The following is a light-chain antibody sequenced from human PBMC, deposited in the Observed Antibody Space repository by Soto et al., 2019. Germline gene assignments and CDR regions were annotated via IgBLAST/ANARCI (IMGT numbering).Light chain of an antibody. Sequence: IQMTQSPSSVSASVGDRVTITCRASQNIRSWLAWYQQKPGKAPKLLIYAASNLQSGVPSRFSGSGSGTDFTLTISSLQPEDFATYYCEQVNSFPITYGQGTRLEIK. CDR2: AAS. J-gene: IGKJ5*01. V-gene: IGKV1-12*01. CDR1: QNIRSW. CDR3: EQVNSFPIT.